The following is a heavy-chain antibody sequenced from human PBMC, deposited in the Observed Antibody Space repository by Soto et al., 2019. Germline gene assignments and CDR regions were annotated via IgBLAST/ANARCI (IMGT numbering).Heavy chain of an antibody. J-gene: IGHJ6*02. Sequence: ASVKVSCKASGGTFSSYAISWVRQAPGQGLEWMGGIIPIFGTANYAQKFQGRVTITADESTSTAYMGLSSLRSEDTAVYYCARARFLNWNDAYYYYYGMDVWGQGTTVTVSS. D-gene: IGHD1-1*01. CDR1: GGTFSSYA. V-gene: IGHV1-69*13. CDR3: ARARFLNWNDAYYYYYGMDV. CDR2: IIPIFGTA.